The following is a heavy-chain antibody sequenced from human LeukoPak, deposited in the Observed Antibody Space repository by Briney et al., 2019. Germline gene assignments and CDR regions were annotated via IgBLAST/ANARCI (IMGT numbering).Heavy chain of an antibody. CDR1: GFTFYNYA. V-gene: IGHV3-23*01. J-gene: IGHJ4*02. CDR3: AKGSSYSNYPHYFDY. D-gene: IGHD4-11*01. CDR2: ISGRGDNI. Sequence: GGSLRLSCAASGFTFYNYAMSWVRQAPGKGLEWVSSISGRGDNIYYADSVKGRFTISRDNSKNTLFLQMNSLRAEDTAVYYCAKGSSYSNYPHYFDYWGQGTLVTVSP.